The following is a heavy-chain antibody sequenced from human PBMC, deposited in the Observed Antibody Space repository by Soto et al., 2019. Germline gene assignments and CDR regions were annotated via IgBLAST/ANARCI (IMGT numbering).Heavy chain of an antibody. Sequence: QVQLQESGTGLVKPSETLSLTCTDSGGSISSYYWSWIRQPPGKGLEWIGYIYYSGRTNYNPSLNTPATISADTSKNQFSLKLSSVTAADTALYYCARRYGSCFDYWGQGTLVTVSS. CDR1: GGSISSYY. J-gene: IGHJ4*02. CDR3: ARRYGSCFDY. CDR2: IYYSGRT. V-gene: IGHV4-59*08. D-gene: IGHD5-18*01.